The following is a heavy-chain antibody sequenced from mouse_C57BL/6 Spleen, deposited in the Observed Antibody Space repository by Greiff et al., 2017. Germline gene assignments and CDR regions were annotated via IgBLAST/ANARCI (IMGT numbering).Heavy chain of an antibody. CDR2: IYPGDGDT. J-gene: IGHJ4*01. CDR1: GYAFSSSW. V-gene: IGHV1-82*01. Sequence: QVQLQQSGPELVKPGASVKISCKASGYAFSSSWMNWVKQRPGKGLEWIGRIYPGDGDTNYNGKFKGKATLTADKSSSTAYMQLSSLTSEDSAVYFCARITTVDYYAMDYWGQGTSVTVSS. D-gene: IGHD1-1*01. CDR3: ARITTVDYYAMDY.